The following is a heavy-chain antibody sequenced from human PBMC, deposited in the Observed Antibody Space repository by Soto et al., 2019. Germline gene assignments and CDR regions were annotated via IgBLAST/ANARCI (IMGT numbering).Heavy chain of an antibody. CDR3: ARDFFSSRKWPSIAYFSN. CDR2: IWYDGSNK. J-gene: IGHJ4*02. Sequence: GGSLRLSCAASGFTFSSYGMHWVRQAPGKGLEWVAVIWYDGSNKYYADSVKGRFTISRDNSKNTLYLQMNSLRAEDTAVYYCARDFFSSRKWPSIAYFSNWGQGTLVTV. V-gene: IGHV3-33*01. D-gene: IGHD3-3*01. CDR1: GFTFSSYG.